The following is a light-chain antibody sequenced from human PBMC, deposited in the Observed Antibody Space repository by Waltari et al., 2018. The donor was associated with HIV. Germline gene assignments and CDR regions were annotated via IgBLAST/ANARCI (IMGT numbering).Light chain of an antibody. V-gene: IGLV3-27*01. J-gene: IGLJ2*01. CDR3: YSAADKNVL. CDR2: KDT. CDR1: ALAKKY. Sequence: SYELTQPSSVSVSPGQTDRITCSGAALAKKYARWFQQKPVQAPIPVIYKDTERPSGIPERFSGSSSGTTVTLTISGAQVEDEADYFCYSAADKNVLFGGGTKLTVL.